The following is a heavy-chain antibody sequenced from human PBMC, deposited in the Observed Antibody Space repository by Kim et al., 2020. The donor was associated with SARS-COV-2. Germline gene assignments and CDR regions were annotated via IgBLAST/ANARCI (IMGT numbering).Heavy chain of an antibody. J-gene: IGHJ1*01. D-gene: IGHD6-13*01. V-gene: IGHV3-48*02. CDR3: ARDLSYSSRNEYFQH. Sequence: DSVKGRFTISRDNAKNSLYLQMNSLRDEDTAVYYCARDLSYSSRNEYFQHWGQGTLVTVSS.